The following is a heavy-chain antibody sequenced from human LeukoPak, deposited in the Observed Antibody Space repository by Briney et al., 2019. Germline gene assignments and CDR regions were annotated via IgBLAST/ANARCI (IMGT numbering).Heavy chain of an antibody. Sequence: GGSLRLSCAASGFSFSSYWMSWVRQAPGKGLEWVANIKQDGSEKYYVDSVKGRFTISRDNAKNSLYLQMNSLRAEDTAVYYCAREGYYGDYAFWGQGTLVTVSS. V-gene: IGHV3-7*01. CDR1: GFSFSSYW. J-gene: IGHJ4*02. D-gene: IGHD4-17*01. CDR2: IKQDGSEK. CDR3: AREGYYGDYAF.